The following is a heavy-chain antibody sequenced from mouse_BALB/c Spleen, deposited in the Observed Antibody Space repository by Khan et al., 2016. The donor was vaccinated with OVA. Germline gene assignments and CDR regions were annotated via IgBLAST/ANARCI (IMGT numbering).Heavy chain of an antibody. V-gene: IGHV2-6-4*01. CDR3: ASAYYRYDGYYAMDY. CDR2: IWGGGGT. Sequence: VQLRESGPGLVAPSQSLSITCPVSGFSLSRYNIHWVRQPPGKGLEWLGMIWGGGGTDYNSTLKIRLSISKDNSKSQVFLKMNSLQPDDTAMYYCASAYYRYDGYYAMDYWGQGTSVTVSS. D-gene: IGHD2-14*01. J-gene: IGHJ4*01. CDR1: GFSLSRYN.